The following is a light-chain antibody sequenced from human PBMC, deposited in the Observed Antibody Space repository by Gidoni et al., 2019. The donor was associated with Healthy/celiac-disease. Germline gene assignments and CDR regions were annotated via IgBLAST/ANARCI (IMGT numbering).Light chain of an antibody. Sequence: EIVLTQSPATLSFSPGERATLSFTASQSVSSYLAWYQQKPGQAPRLLIYDASNRATGIPARFSGSGSGTDFTLTISSLEPEDFAVYYCQQRSNWPPPITFGQGTRLEIK. V-gene: IGKV3-11*01. J-gene: IGKJ5*01. CDR1: QSVSSY. CDR2: DAS. CDR3: QQRSNWPPPIT.